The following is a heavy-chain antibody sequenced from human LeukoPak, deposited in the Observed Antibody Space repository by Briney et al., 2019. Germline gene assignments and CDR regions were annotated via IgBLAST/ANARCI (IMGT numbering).Heavy chain of an antibody. V-gene: IGHV4-38-2*02. CDR1: GYSISSGYY. Sequence: PSETLSLTCTVSGYSISSGYYWGWIRQPPGKGLEWIGSIYHSGSTYYNPSLKSRVTISVDTSKNQFSLKLSSVTAADTAVYYCARAPPSGYWGQGTLVTVSS. CDR2: IYHSGST. CDR3: ARAPPSGY. J-gene: IGHJ4*02.